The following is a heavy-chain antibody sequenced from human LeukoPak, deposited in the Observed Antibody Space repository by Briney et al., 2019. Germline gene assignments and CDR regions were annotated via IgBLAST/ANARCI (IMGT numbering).Heavy chain of an antibody. V-gene: IGHV1-69*01. Sequence: SVKVSCKASGGTFSSYAISWVRQAPGQGLEWMGGIIPIFGTADYAQKFQGRVTITADESTSTAYMELSSLRSEDTAVYYCARGLGYFDWLPYFDYWGQGTLVTVSS. J-gene: IGHJ4*02. CDR2: IIPIFGTA. CDR3: ARGLGYFDWLPYFDY. D-gene: IGHD3-9*01. CDR1: GGTFSSYA.